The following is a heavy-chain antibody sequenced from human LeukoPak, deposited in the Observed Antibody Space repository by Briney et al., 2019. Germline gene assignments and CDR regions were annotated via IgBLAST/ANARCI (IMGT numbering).Heavy chain of an antibody. J-gene: IGHJ5*02. Sequence: GGSLRLSCAASGFTFSSYAMGWVRQAPGKGLEWVSSIIASGSRTYYADSAKGRFTISRDNSKNTLYLQMNSLRPEDTAVYYCAKDVRYCSGGDCYGWFDPWGQGTLVTVSS. CDR1: GFTFSSYA. V-gene: IGHV3-23*01. CDR3: AKDVRYCSGGDCYGWFDP. CDR2: IIASGSRT. D-gene: IGHD2-15*01.